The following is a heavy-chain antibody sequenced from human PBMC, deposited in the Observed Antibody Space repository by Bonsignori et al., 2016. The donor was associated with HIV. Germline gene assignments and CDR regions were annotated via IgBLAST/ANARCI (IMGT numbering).Heavy chain of an antibody. V-gene: IGHV4-38-2*02. Sequence: WIRQPPGKGLEWIGSIYHSGSTYYNPSLKSRVTISVDTSKNQFSLKLSSVTAADTAVYYRARAPPVRQLVRSGSYWFDPWGQGTLVTVSS. CDR2: IYHSGST. D-gene: IGHD6-6*01. J-gene: IGHJ5*02. CDR3: ARAPPVRQLVRSGSYWFDP.